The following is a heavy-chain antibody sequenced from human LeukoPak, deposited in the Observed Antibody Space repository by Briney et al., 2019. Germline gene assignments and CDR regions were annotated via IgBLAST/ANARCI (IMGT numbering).Heavy chain of an antibody. J-gene: IGHJ5*02. CDR3: ASLHRGWTGP. CDR1: GFTFSSYR. V-gene: IGHV3-7*01. CDR2: IKEDGSEK. Sequence: GGSLRLSCAASGFTFSSYRMSWVRQAPGKGLEWVANIKEDGSEKYYVDSVKGRFTISRDNAKNSLYLQMNSLRAEDTAVYYCASLHRGWTGPWGQGTLVTVSS. D-gene: IGHD6-19*01.